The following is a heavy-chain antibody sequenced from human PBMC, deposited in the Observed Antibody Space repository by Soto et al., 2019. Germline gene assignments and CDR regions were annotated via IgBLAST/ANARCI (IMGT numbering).Heavy chain of an antibody. D-gene: IGHD5-18*01. CDR3: ARDKRGYKYGTFDY. CDR1: GFTFSSYA. Sequence: GGSLRLSCAASGFTFSSYAMHWVRQAPGKGLEWVALISYDGNKEYYTDSVKGRFTVSRDDSKNTLYLQMNSLRAEDTAMYFCARDKRGYKYGTFDYWGQGSLVTVSS. J-gene: IGHJ4*02. V-gene: IGHV3-30-3*01. CDR2: ISYDGNKE.